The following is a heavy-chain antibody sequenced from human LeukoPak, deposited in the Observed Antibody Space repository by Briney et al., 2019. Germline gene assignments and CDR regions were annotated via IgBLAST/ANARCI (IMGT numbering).Heavy chain of an antibody. CDR1: GFTFSSYG. V-gene: IGHV3-33*08. Sequence: GGSLRLSCAASGFTFSSYGMHWVRQAPGKGLEWVAVIWYDGSKKYYADSVKGRFTISRDNVKNTLYLQMNSLRAEDTAVYYCARDPTAYYDSSGYYLNTIDYWGQGTLVTVSS. D-gene: IGHD3-22*01. CDR2: IWYDGSKK. J-gene: IGHJ4*02. CDR3: ARDPTAYYDSSGYYLNTIDY.